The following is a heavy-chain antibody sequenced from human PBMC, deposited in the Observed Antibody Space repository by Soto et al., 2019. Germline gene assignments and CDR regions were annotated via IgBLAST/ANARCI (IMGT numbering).Heavy chain of an antibody. CDR1: GGSFSGYQ. V-gene: IGHV4-34*01. J-gene: IGHJ6*03. CDR3: ARGLILWFGELSRRGGYYYYVAV. Sequence: QVQLQQWGAGLLKPSETLSLTCAVYGGSFSGYQWSWIRQTPGKGLEWIGEINDSGNINYNPSLKSRVSIVVDTAKRQISRKLSSVTAADPAVYYCARGLILWFGELSRRGGYYYYVAVWGKGTTVTVSS. D-gene: IGHD3-10*01. CDR2: INDSGNI.